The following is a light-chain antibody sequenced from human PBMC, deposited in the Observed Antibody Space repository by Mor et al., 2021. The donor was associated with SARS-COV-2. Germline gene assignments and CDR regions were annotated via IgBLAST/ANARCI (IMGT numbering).Light chain of an antibody. J-gene: IGKJ4*01. Sequence: YLAWYQVRAGQTPALLIYRASTRETGVPDRFIGSGSGTFFTLTIIGLHDEYAAMYYCQKYYTTPLTFGRGTKVEI. CDR3: QKYYTTPLT. V-gene: IGKV4-1*01. CDR2: RAS. CDR1: Y.